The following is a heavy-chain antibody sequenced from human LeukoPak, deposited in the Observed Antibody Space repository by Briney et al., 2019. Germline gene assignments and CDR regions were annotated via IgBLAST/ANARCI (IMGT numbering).Heavy chain of an antibody. CDR2: IYYSGST. J-gene: IGHJ6*03. CDR1: GGSISSYY. V-gene: IGHV4-59*08. Sequence: SETLSLTCTVSGGSISSYYWSWIRQPPGKGLEWIGYIYYSGSTNYNPSLKSRVTISVDTSKNQFSLKLSSVTAADTAVYYCARADLNYYYYYMDVWGKGTTVTVSS. CDR3: ARADLNYYYYYMDV.